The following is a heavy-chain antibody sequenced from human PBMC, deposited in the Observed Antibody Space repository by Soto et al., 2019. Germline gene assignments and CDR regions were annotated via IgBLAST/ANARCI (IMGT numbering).Heavy chain of an antibody. D-gene: IGHD4-4*01. CDR2: IKSKTHGGTT. CDR1: GFTFSNAW. J-gene: IGHJ4*02. CDR3: TARAQNLPPPSKYDY. Sequence: EVQLVESGGGLVKPGGSLRLSCAASGFTFSNAWMNWVRQAPGKGLEWVGRIKSKTHGGTTDYAAPVKGRFTISKDDSKNTLYLQMNSLKTEDTAVYYCTARAQNLPPPSKYDYWGQGNLVTVSS. V-gene: IGHV3-15*07.